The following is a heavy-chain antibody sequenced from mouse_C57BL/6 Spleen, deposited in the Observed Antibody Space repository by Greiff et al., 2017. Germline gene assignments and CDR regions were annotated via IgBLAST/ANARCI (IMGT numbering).Heavy chain of an antibody. Sequence: QVQLQQPGAELVMPGASVKLSCKASGYTFTSYWMHWVKQRPGQGLEWIGEIDPSDSYTNYNQKFKGKSTLTVDKSSSTAYMQLSSLTSEDSAVYYCARGDSNYCMDYWGQGTSVTVSS. V-gene: IGHV1-69*01. J-gene: IGHJ4*01. CDR1: GYTFTSYW. CDR2: IDPSDSYT. D-gene: IGHD2-5*01. CDR3: ARGDSNYCMDY.